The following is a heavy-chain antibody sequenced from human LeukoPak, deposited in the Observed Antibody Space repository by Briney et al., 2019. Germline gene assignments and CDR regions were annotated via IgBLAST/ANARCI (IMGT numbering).Heavy chain of an antibody. CDR3: AASSQLGSYNWFDP. Sequence: SETLSLTCAVYGASFSDHYWTWIRQPPGKGLEWIGEIDQSRSTKCNPSLKGRVTISLDTSKNQFSLDPTSVTAADTAVYYCAASSQLGSYNWFDPWGQGTPVTVSS. J-gene: IGHJ5*02. V-gene: IGHV4-34*01. D-gene: IGHD1-1*01. CDR1: GASFSDHY. CDR2: IDQSRST.